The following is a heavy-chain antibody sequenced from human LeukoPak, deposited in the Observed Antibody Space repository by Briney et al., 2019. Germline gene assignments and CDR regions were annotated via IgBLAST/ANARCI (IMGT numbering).Heavy chain of an antibody. V-gene: IGHV4-61*05. D-gene: IGHD6-13*01. Sequence: SETLSLTCTVSGGSISSSSYYWGWIRQPPGKGLERIGYIYYSGSTNYNPSLKSRVTISVDTSKNQFSLKLSSVTAADTAVYYCARQGGYSSSPDFWGQGTLVTVSS. J-gene: IGHJ4*02. CDR2: IYYSGST. CDR1: GGSISSSSYY. CDR3: ARQGGYSSSPDF.